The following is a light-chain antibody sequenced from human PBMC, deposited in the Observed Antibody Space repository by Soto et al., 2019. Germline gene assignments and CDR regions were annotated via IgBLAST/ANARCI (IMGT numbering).Light chain of an antibody. V-gene: IGKV1-33*01. CDR1: QDINNY. CDR3: QHFDNLPFT. J-gene: IGKJ5*01. CDR2: DSS. Sequence: DIQMTQSPSSLSASVGDRVTIICQASQDINNYLNCYQQKPGKAPKLLIYDSSNLEIGVPSRFSGSGYGTRVNFTISSRQPKDIATYYCQHFDNLPFTFGQGTRLEIK.